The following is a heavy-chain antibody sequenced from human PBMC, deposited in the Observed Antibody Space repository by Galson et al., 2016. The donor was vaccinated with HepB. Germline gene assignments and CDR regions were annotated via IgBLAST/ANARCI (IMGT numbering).Heavy chain of an antibody. J-gene: IGHJ4*02. CDR3: ARAGFNWNDAPDY. V-gene: IGHV3-21*01. D-gene: IGHD1-20*01. CDR1: GFSFRSYS. Sequence: LRLSCAASGFSFRSYSMNWVRQTPGKGLEWVSSINSGSHYIYYTDSVKGRFTISRDNAKNSLHLLMNSLRAEDTAVYYCARAGFNWNDAPDYWGQGTLVTVSS. CDR2: INSGSHYI.